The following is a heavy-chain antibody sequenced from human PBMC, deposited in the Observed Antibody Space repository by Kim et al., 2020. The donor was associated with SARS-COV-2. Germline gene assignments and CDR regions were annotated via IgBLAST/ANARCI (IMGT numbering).Heavy chain of an antibody. V-gene: IGHV3-23*01. D-gene: IGHD3-10*01. J-gene: IGHJ4*02. CDR3: AKEDYYGSGSYYRSDDY. Sequence: VKGRLTISRDNSKNTLYLQMNSLRAEDTAVYYCAKEDYYGSGSYYRSDDYWGQGTLVTVSS.